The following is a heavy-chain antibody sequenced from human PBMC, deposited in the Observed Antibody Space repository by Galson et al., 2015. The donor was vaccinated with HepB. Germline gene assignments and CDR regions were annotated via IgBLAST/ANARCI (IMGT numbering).Heavy chain of an antibody. CDR3: AKDHKPIFGVPSGFFDD. V-gene: IGHV3-23*01. CDR1: GFTFSSYD. Sequence: SLRLSCAASGFTFSSYDVTWVRQAAGKGLEWVSIVFGSRDSTYYADSVKGRFTISRDISKNTLYLQMSSLRVEDTAVYYCAKDHKPIFGVPSGFFDDWGQGSLVTVSS. J-gene: IGHJ4*02. CDR2: VFGSRDST. D-gene: IGHD3-3*01.